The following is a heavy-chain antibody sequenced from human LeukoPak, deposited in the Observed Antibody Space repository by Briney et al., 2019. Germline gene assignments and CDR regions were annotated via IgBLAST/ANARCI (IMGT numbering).Heavy chain of an antibody. J-gene: IGHJ6*03. V-gene: IGHV4-39*07. CDR1: GGSISSSSYY. CDR3: ARGRHCSGGSCYSGHYYYYMDV. CDR2: IYYSGST. D-gene: IGHD2-15*01. Sequence: KSSETLSLTCTVSGGSISSSSYYWGWIRQPPGKGLEWIGSIYYSGSTYYNPSLKSRVTISVDTSKNQFSLKLSSVTAADTAVYYCARGRHCSGGSCYSGHYYYYMDVWGKGTTVTVSS.